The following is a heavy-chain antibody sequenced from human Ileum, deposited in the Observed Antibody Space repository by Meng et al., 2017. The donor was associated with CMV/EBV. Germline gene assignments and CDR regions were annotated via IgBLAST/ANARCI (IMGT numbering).Heavy chain of an antibody. CDR1: GFTFSDYW. V-gene: IGHV3-7*03. CDR2: IKHDESEK. Sequence: GGSLRLSCVASGFTFSDYWMSWVRQAPGKGLEWVANIKHDESEKYYVDSVKGRFTISRDNAKNSLYLQVNSLRAEDTAVYYCIIGTSCYSCMDYWGQGTLVTVSS. J-gene: IGHJ4*02. CDR3: IIGTSCYSCMDY. D-gene: IGHD2-2*01.